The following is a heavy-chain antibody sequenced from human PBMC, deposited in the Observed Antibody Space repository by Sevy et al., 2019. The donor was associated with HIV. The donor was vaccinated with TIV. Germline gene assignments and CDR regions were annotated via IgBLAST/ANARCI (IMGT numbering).Heavy chain of an antibody. D-gene: IGHD3-10*01. CDR3: ARDRHYGSGSSTDYYMDV. CDR1: GFTFSDYY. CDR2: ISSSGSTI. J-gene: IGHJ6*03. Sequence: GGSLRLSCAASGFTFSDYYMSWIRQAPGKGLEWVSYISSSGSTIYYAPSVKGRFTISRDNAKNSLYLQMNSLRAEDTAVYYCARDRHYGSGSSTDYYMDVWGKGTTVTVSS. V-gene: IGHV3-11*04.